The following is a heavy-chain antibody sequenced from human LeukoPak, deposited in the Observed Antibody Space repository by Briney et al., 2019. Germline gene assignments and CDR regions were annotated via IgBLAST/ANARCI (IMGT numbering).Heavy chain of an antibody. D-gene: IGHD3-10*01. CDR2: ISYDGSNK. CDR1: GFTFSSYA. CDR3: ARGEYGSGSYHIDY. J-gene: IGHJ4*02. Sequence: GGSLRLSCAASGFTFSSYAMHWVRQAPGKGLEWVAVISYDGSNKYYADSVKGRFTISRDNSKNTLYLQMNSLRAEDTAVYYCARGEYGSGSYHIDYWGQGTLVTVSS. V-gene: IGHV3-30*04.